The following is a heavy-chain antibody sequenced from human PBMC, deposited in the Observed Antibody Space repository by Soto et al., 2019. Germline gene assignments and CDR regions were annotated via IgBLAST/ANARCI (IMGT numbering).Heavy chain of an antibody. D-gene: IGHD5-12*01. CDR2: ISAYNGNT. CDR1: GYTITSYG. CDR3: ARDSGGYSGYDSDY. V-gene: IGHV1-18*01. J-gene: IGHJ4*02. Sequence: GASVKVSCKASGYTITSYGISWVRQAPGQGLEWMGWISAYNGNTSYAQKLQGRVTMTTDTSTSTAYMELRSLRSDDTAVYYCARDSGGYSGYDSDYWGQGTLVTVSS.